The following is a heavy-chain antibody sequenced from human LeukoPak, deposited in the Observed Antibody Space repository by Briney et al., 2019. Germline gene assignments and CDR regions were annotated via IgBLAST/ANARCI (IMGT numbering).Heavy chain of an antibody. CDR1: GYTFTSYG. CDR3: ARDRRAVASINNFDY. J-gene: IGHJ4*02. CDR2: ISAYNGNT. Sequence: GASVKVSCKASGYTFTSYGISWVRQAPGQGLEWMGWISAYNGNTNYAQKLQGRVTMTTDTSTSTAYMELRSLRSDDTAVYYCARDRRAVASINNFDYWGQGTLVTVSS. V-gene: IGHV1-18*01. D-gene: IGHD6-19*01.